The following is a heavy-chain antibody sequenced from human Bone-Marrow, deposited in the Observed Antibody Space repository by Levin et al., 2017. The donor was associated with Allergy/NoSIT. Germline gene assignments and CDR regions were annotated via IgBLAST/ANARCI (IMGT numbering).Heavy chain of an antibody. J-gene: IGHJ4*02. CDR2: IKGKTDGGTT. CDR1: GFTFGNAW. Sequence: GESLKISCVASGFTFGNAWMNWVRQAPGKGLQWVGRIKGKTDGGTTDYAAPVKGRFTISRDDSKKTLYLQMNSLKTEDTAIYYWATRSHWGQGTLVTVFS. V-gene: IGHV3-15*01. CDR3: ATRSH.